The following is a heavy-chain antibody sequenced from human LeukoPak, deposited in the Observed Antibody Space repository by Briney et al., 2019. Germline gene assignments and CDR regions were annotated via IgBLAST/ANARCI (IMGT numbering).Heavy chain of an antibody. CDR2: INPSGGGT. D-gene: IGHD6-6*01. CDR1: GYTFTNYY. Sequence: GASVKVSCKASGYTFTNYYLHWVRQAPGQGLEWMGIINPSGGGTTYAQKFQGRLTITRDMSTTTFYMELSGLGSEDTAVYYCARSIGTAVLDFWGQGTLVSVAS. J-gene: IGHJ4*02. CDR3: ARSIGTAVLDF. V-gene: IGHV1-46*01.